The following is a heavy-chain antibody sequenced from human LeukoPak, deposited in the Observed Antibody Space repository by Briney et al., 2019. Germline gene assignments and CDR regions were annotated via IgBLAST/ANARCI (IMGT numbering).Heavy chain of an antibody. J-gene: IGHJ6*02. CDR3: AKLGYYCSGGSCYSRALDV. CDR1: GFTFSSYA. Sequence: PGGSLRLSCAASGFTFSSYAMNWVRQAPGKGLEWVSGINDRGGNTYYGDSVKGRFTVSRDNSKNTLYLQVNSLRAEDTAVYYCAKLGYYCSGGSCYSRALDVWGQGTTVTVSS. CDR2: INDRGGNT. D-gene: IGHD2-15*01. V-gene: IGHV3-23*01.